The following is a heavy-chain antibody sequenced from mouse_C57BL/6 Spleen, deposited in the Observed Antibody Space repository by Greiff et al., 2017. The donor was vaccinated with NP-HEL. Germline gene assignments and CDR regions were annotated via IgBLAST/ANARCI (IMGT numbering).Heavy chain of an antibody. V-gene: IGHV1-64*01. J-gene: IGHJ2*01. Sequence: QVQLQQPGAELVKPGASVKLSCKASGYTFTSYWMHWVKQRPGQGLEWIGMIHPNSGSTNYNEKFKSKATLTVDKSSSTAYMQLSSLTSEDSAVYYGVREGNYYGSSSSPTLGYWGQGTTLTVSS. D-gene: IGHD1-1*01. CDR2: IHPNSGST. CDR1: GYTFTSYW. CDR3: VREGNYYGSSSSPTLGY.